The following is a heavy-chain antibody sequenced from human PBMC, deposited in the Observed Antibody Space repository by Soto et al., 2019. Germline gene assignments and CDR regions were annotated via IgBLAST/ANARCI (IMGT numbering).Heavy chain of an antibody. CDR1: GGTFSSYA. V-gene: IGHV1-69*13. CDR3: ARVRGYCSGGSCRLYYYYGKHD. D-gene: IGHD2-15*01. CDR2: IIPIFGTA. J-gene: IGHJ6*02. Sequence: SVKVSCKASGGTFSSYAISWVRHAPGQGLEWMGGIIPIFGTANYAQKFQGRVTITADESTSTSYMELSSLRSEDTAVYYCARVRGYCSGGSCRLYYYYGKHDWGQGPTVT.